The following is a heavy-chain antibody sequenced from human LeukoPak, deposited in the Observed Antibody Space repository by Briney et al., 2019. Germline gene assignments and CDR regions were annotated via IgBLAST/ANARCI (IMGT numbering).Heavy chain of an antibody. CDR2: ISSSGSTI. D-gene: IGHD3-22*01. J-gene: IGHJ4*02. V-gene: IGHV3-48*03. Sequence: GGSLRLSCAASGFTFSSYEMNWVRQAPGKGLEWVSYISSSGSTIYYADSVKGRFTISRDNAKNSLYLQMNSLRAEDTAVYYCARASYDSSGYYIPFDYWGQGTLVTVSS. CDR1: GFTFSSYE. CDR3: ARASYDSSGYYIPFDY.